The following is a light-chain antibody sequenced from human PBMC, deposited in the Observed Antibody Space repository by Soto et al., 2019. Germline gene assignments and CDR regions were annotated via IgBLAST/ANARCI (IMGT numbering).Light chain of an antibody. V-gene: IGLV2-8*01. CDR2: EVS. J-gene: IGLJ3*02. CDR3: TSYAGGNIWV. CDR1: SSDVGAYNY. Sequence: QSALTQPPSASGSPGQSVTICCTGTSSDVGAYNYVSWYQQYPGKAPKLMIYEVSKRPSGVPDRFSGSRSGKTASLTVSGLQPEDEADYYCTSYAGGNIWVFGGGTKVTVL.